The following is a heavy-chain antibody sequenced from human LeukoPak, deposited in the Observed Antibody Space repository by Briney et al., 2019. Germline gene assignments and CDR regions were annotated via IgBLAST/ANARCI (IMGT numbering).Heavy chain of an antibody. CDR1: GYSFTSYW. J-gene: IGHJ6*02. V-gene: IGHV5-51*01. CDR2: IYPGDSDT. CDR3: ATTSPDLAPHYYNYYGMDV. D-gene: IGHD3-3*01. Sequence: GESLKISCKGSGYSFTSYWIGWVRQMPGKGLEWMGIIYPGDSDTRYSPSFQGQVTISADKSISTAYLQWSSLKASDTAMYYCATTSPDLAPHYYNYYGMDVWGQGTTVTVSS.